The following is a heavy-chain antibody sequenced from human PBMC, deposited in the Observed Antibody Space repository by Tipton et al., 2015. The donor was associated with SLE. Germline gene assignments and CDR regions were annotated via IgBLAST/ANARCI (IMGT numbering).Heavy chain of an antibody. CDR2: MYNSGST. CDR1: CGSISSSSNY. J-gene: IGHJ4*02. Sequence: PGLVKPSETLSLTCTVSCGSISSSSNYWGWIRQPPGKGLEWIGSMYNSGSTNYNPSLKSRVTISLDTSKNQFSLKLSSVTAADTAVYYCVRHKYTTSHHDYWGQGTLVTVSS. V-gene: IGHV4-39*07. D-gene: IGHD6-6*01. CDR3: VRHKYTTSHHDY.